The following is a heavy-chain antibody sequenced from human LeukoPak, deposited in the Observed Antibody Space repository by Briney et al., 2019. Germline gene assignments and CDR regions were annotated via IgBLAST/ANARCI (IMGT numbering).Heavy chain of an antibody. J-gene: IGHJ4*02. Sequence: PGGSLRLSCAASGFTFSSVDYWMTWVRQAPGKGLEWVANIKYDGSQKYYVDSVKDRLTISRDNAKNSLYLQMNSLRAEDTAVYYCARGREMATIRTGLDYWGQGTLVTVSS. D-gene: IGHD5-24*01. CDR2: IKYDGSQK. CDR3: ARGREMATIRTGLDY. CDR1: GFTFSSVDYW. V-gene: IGHV3-7*01.